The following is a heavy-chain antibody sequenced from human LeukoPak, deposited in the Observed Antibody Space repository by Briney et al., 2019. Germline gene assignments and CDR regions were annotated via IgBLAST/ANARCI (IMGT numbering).Heavy chain of an antibody. CDR1: GYTLTELS. D-gene: IGHD6-19*01. J-gene: IGHJ4*02. Sequence: ASVKVSCKVSGYTLTELSMHWVRQAPGKGLEWMGGFDPEDSETIYAQKFQGRVTMTEDTSTDTAYMELSSLRSEDTAVYYCAIDQIGKQWLVHTRFDYWGQGTLVTVSS. CDR2: FDPEDSET. V-gene: IGHV1-24*01. CDR3: AIDQIGKQWLVHTRFDY.